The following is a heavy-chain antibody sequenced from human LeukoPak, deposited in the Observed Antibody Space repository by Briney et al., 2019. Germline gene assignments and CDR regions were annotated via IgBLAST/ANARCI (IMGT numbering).Heavy chain of an antibody. J-gene: IGHJ4*02. CDR3: ARAPGRPAAVFDY. CDR2: INHSGST. D-gene: IGHD2-2*01. Sequence: PSETLSLTCAVYGGSFSGYYWSWIRQPPGKGLEWIGEINHSGSTNYSPSLKSRVTISLDTSKNQFSLKLSSVPAADTAVYYCARAPGRPAAVFDYWGQGTLVTVSS. V-gene: IGHV4-34*01. CDR1: GGSFSGYY.